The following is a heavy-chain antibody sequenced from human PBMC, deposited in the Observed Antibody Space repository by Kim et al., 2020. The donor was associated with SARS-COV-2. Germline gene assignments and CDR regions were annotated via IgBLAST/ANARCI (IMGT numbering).Heavy chain of an antibody. D-gene: IGHD3-3*01. Sequence: GGSLRLSCAASGFTFSSYWMSWVRQAPGKGLEWVANISQDGSEKKYVDSGKGRFTISRDNAKNSLYLQMNSLRAEDTAVYYCARDRGVESSCFDYWGQGTLVTVSS. V-gene: IGHV3-7*01. CDR1: GFTFSSYW. CDR2: ISQDGSEK. CDR3: ARDRGVESSCFDY. J-gene: IGHJ4*02.